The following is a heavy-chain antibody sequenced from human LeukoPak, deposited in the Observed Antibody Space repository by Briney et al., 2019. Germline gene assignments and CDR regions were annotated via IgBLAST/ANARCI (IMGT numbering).Heavy chain of an antibody. D-gene: IGHD6-13*01. J-gene: IGHJ4*02. CDR2: INPNSGGT. CDR3: AIQYSSSWYRYFDY. Sequence: GASVKVSCKASGYTFTSYGISWVRQAPGQGLEWMGWINPNSGGTNYAQKFQGWVTMTRDTSISTAYMELSRLRSDDTAVYYCAIQYSSSWYRYFDYWGQGTLVTVSS. V-gene: IGHV1-2*04. CDR1: GYTFTSYG.